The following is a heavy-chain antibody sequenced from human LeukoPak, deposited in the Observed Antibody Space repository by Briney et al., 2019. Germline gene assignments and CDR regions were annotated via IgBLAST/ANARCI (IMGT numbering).Heavy chain of an antibody. CDR1: GFTFSSYE. Sequence: GGSLRLSCAAAGFTFSSYEMNWVRQAPGKGLEWVSYILNSGTTTYYADSVKGRFTISRDNAKNSLYLQMNSLRAEDTGVYYCARDPPDYWGQGILVTVSS. J-gene: IGHJ4*02. CDR2: ILNSGTTT. CDR3: ARDPPDY. V-gene: IGHV3-48*03.